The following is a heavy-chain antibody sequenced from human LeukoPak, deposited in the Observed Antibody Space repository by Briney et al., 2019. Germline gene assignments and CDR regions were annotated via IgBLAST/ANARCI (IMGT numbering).Heavy chain of an antibody. Sequence: PGGSLRLSCEASKFDFRSSGIHWVRQGPAKGLEWVAFIRYDGSLRSYADSVRGRFTISRDNSIHLNSLRPEDTAIYYCASLQPPVSAFGVSTTSETFDVWGRGTRVIVSS. CDR3: ASLQPPVSAFGVSTTSETFDV. J-gene: IGHJ3*01. D-gene: IGHD3-3*01. V-gene: IGHV3-30*02. CDR1: KFDFRSSG. CDR2: IRYDGSLR.